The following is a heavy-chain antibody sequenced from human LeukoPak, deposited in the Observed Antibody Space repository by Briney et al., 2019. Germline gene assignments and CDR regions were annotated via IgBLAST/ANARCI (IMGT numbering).Heavy chain of an antibody. CDR2: ISRNGGST. D-gene: IGHD2/OR15-2a*01. Sequence: GGSLRLSCSASGFTFSSFAMHWVRQAPGKGLEYVAAISRNGGSTYYADSVEGRFTISRDNSKSTLYLQMSSLRAEDTAVYLCVKDLRSDFMGVLSRYLSYWGQGTLVTVSS. V-gene: IGHV3-64D*09. J-gene: IGHJ4*02. CDR1: GFTFSSFA. CDR3: VKDLRSDFMGVLSRYLSY.